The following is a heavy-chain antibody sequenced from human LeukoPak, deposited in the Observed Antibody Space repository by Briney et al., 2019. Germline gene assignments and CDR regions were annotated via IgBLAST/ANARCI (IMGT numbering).Heavy chain of an antibody. Sequence: GESLKISFKGSGYSFTSYWIGWVRPMPGKGLEWMGIIYPGDSDTRYSPSFQGQVTISADKSISTAYLQWSSLKASDTAMYYCARLPRYSSSQVYYYGMDVWGKGTTVTVSS. CDR1: GYSFTSYW. CDR3: ARLPRYSSSQVYYYGMDV. V-gene: IGHV5-51*01. D-gene: IGHD6-13*01. CDR2: IYPGDSDT. J-gene: IGHJ6*04.